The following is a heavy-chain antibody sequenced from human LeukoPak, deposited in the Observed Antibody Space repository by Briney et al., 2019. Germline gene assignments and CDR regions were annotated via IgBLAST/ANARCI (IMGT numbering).Heavy chain of an antibody. D-gene: IGHD2-2*01. V-gene: IGHV5-51*01. CDR2: IYPSDSDT. Sequence: NHGESLKISCKGSGYSFTSYWIGWVRQMPGKGLEWMGIIYPSDSDTRYSPSFQDHVSTSADKSINTAYLQWRSLKASDTATYYCAGSPTYCRSITCPLPWGQGTLVTVSS. CDR1: GYSFTSYW. J-gene: IGHJ4*02. CDR3: AGSPTYCRSITCPLP.